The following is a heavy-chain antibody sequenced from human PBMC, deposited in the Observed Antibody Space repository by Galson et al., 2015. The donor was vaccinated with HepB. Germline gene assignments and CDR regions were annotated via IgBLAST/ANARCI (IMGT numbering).Heavy chain of an antibody. V-gene: IGHV1-18*01. CDR1: GYSFNNYA. J-gene: IGHJ3*02. CDR2: ISGYNGRA. Sequence: SVKVSCKASGYSFNNYAITWARQAPGQGLQWMGWISGYNGRAMYAQEFQDRVTLTIDTSTTTASMEVNRLTSDDTAVYYCARGPPTGPPNVFDIWGQGTMVTVSS. CDR3: ARGPPTGPPNVFDI.